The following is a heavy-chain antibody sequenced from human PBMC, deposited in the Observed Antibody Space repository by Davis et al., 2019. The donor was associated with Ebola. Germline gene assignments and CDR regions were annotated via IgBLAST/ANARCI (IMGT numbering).Heavy chain of an antibody. CDR2: ISGSGGST. CDR3: VKDSVGYYYDSSGYYPRHYYFDY. J-gene: IGHJ4*02. D-gene: IGHD3-22*01. CDR1: GFTFTSYA. V-gene: IGHV3-23*01. Sequence: GESLKISCAASGFTFTSYAMSWVRQAPGKGLEWVSAISGSGGSTYYADSVKGRFTISRDNSKNTLYLQMNSLRAEDTAVYYCVKDSVGYYYDSSGYYPRHYYFDYWGQGTLVTVSS.